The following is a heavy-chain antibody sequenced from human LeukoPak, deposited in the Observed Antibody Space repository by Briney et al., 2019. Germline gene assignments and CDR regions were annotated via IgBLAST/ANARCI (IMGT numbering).Heavy chain of an antibody. CDR3: SKERGRRDAFDI. D-gene: IGHD3-10*01. CDR1: GFTFSSYG. J-gene: IGHJ3*02. CDR2: ITSGGGP. V-gene: IGHV3-23*01. Sequence: PGGSLRLSCAASGFTFSSYGMTWVRQAPGKGLEWVSTITSGGGPYYADSVKGRFTISRDNSKNTLYLQMDSLRTEDTAVYYCSKERGRRDAFDIWGQGTMVTVSS.